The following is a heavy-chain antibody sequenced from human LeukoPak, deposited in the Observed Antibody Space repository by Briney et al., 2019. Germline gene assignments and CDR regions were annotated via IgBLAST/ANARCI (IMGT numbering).Heavy chain of an antibody. V-gene: IGHV4-59*01. CDR1: GGSISSYY. CDR2: IYYSGST. J-gene: IGHJ4*02. CDR3: ARSSLPYYFDY. Sequence: SETLSLTCTVSGGSISSYYWSWIRQPPGKGLEWIGYIYYSGSTNYNPSLKSRVTISVDTSKNQFSLKLNSVTAADTAVYYCARSSLPYYFDYWGQGTLVTASS.